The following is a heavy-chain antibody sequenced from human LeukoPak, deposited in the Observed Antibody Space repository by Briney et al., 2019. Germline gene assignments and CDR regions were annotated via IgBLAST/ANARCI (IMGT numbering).Heavy chain of an antibody. CDR2: ISGGGGST. V-gene: IGHV3-23*01. CDR3: TKPYTGRYYYFDY. D-gene: IGHD1-26*01. J-gene: IGHJ4*02. CDR1: GFTFSNYA. Sequence: PGGSLRLSCAASGFTFSNYAMSWVRQAPGKGLEWVSTISGGGGSTYFADSVKGRFTISRDNSKNTLYLQMNSLRAEDTALYYCTKPYTGRYYYFDYWGQGTLVTVSS.